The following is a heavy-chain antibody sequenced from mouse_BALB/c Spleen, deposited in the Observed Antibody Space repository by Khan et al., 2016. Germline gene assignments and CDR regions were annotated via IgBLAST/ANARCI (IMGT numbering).Heavy chain of an antibody. CDR1: GFTFSSFG. V-gene: IGHV5-17*02. CDR2: ISSGSSAI. Sequence: EVELVESGGGLVQPGGSRKLSCAASGFTFSSFGMHWVRQAPETGLEWVAVISSGSSAIYYADTVKGRFTISRDTPKNTLFLQMTSLRSEDTAMYYGGRGDYWGQGTTLTVSS. J-gene: IGHJ2*01. CDR3: GRGDY.